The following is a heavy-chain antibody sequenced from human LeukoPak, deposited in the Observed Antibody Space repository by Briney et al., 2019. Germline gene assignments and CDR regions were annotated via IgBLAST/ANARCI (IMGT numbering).Heavy chain of an antibody. CDR3: ARVGDCSVDSNCYHFADWFDH. Sequence: PSETLSLTCAVSGGSISSFYCSWLRQPPGKGLEWLGYMYYTGSTNYNPSLTSRVTISVDPSKNQFSLKLSSVTATDTAVYYCARVGDCSVDSNCYHFADWFDHWGQGTLVTVSS. V-gene: IGHV4-59*08. J-gene: IGHJ5*02. CDR1: GGSISSFY. D-gene: IGHD2-15*01. CDR2: MYYTGST.